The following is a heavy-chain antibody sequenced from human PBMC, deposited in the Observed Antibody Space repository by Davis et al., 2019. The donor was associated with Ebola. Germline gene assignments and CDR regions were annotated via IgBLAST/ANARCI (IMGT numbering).Heavy chain of an antibody. J-gene: IGHJ4*02. CDR1: GYSFPNHD. V-gene: IGHV1-18*04. D-gene: IGHD1-26*01. CDR3: ARDSLVGATDY. CDR2: ISPFSGNT. Sequence: ASVKVSCKASGYSFPNHDISWVRQAPGQGLEWMGWISPFSGNTLYAQNLQDRVTMTTDTSTTTAYMELRSLRSDDTAVYYCARDSLVGATDYWGQGTLVTVSS.